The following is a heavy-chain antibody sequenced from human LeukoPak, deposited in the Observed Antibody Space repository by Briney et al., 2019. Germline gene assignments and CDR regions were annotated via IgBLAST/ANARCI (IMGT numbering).Heavy chain of an antibody. D-gene: IGHD3-9*01. J-gene: IGHJ5*02. Sequence: PSETLSLTCTVSGGSISSYYWSWIRQPPGKGLEWIGYIYYSGSTNHNPSLKSRVTISVDTSKNQFSLKLSSVTAADTAVYYCASHPYDISQFDPWGQGTLVTVSS. CDR3: ASHPYDISQFDP. CDR1: GGSISSYY. CDR2: IYYSGST. V-gene: IGHV4-59*08.